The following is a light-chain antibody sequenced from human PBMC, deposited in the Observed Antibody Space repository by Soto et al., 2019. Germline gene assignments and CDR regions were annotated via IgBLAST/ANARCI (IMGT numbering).Light chain of an antibody. V-gene: IGKV3-15*01. CDR1: QNVNSN. J-gene: IGKJ2*01. CDR2: NVS. CDR3: QQYNTWNT. Sequence: EIAMTQSPATLSVSPGQRATLSCRASQNVNSNLAWYQQKPGHAPSLLMYNVSTRATGFPARFSGSGSGTEFTLTISSLQSEDSAIYYCQQYNTWNTFEQGTKREIK.